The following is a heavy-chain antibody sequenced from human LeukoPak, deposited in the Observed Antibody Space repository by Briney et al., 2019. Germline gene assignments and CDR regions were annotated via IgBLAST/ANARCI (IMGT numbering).Heavy chain of an antibody. CDR1: GGSISSSSYY. CDR3: ARHKRRYCSGGSCYANYYYYYMDV. CDR2: IYYSGST. V-gene: IGHV4-39*01. Sequence: PSETLSLTCTVSGGSISSSSYYWGWIRQPPGKGLEWIGSIYYSGSTYYDPSLKSRVTISVDTSKNQFSLKLSSVTAADTAVYYSARHKRRYCSGGSCYANYYYYYMDVWGKGTTVTISS. D-gene: IGHD2-15*01. J-gene: IGHJ6*03.